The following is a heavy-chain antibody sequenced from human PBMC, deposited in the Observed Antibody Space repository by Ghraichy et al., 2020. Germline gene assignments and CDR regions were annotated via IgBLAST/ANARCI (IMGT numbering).Heavy chain of an antibody. V-gene: IGHV1-69*06. CDR1: GGTFSNFA. CDR3: ARGWWGGQCYAWGLGGCYGMDA. Sequence: SVKVSCKASGGTFSNFAISWVRQAPGQGLDWMGGIIPVFGTPKHAQKFQGRHTITADTLTSTAYMELSSLKPEDTAVYYCARGWWGGQCYAWGLGGCYGMDASGQGTTVTVSS. CDR2: IIPVFGTP. D-gene: IGHD2-21*01. J-gene: IGHJ6*02.